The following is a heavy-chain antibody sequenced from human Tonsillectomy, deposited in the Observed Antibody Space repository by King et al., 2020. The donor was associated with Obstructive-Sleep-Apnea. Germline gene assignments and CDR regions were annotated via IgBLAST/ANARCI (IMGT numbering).Heavy chain of an antibody. CDR2: ISYDGSNK. Sequence: VQLVESGGGVVQPGRSLRLSCAASGFTFSSYAMHWVRQAPGKGLEWVAVISYDGSNKYFADSVKGRFTISRDNSKNTLYLQMNSLRVEDMVVYYCARGLWFGESNYFDFWGQGTLVTVSS. CDR1: GFTFSSYA. CDR3: ARGLWFGESNYFDF. J-gene: IGHJ4*02. V-gene: IGHV3-30*04. D-gene: IGHD3-10*01.